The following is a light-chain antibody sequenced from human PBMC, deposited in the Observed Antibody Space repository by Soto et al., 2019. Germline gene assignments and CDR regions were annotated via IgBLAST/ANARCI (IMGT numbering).Light chain of an antibody. CDR2: DTS. V-gene: IGKV3-15*01. CDR1: QSINRH. CDR3: QQYNNWPPLT. Sequence: EIVLAPSPATLSLSPGERATLSCRASQSINRHLAWYRQKPGQAPRLLIYDTSTRATGIPARFSGSGSGTEFTLTISSLQSEDFAVYYCQQYNNWPPLTFGGGTKVDIK. J-gene: IGKJ4*01.